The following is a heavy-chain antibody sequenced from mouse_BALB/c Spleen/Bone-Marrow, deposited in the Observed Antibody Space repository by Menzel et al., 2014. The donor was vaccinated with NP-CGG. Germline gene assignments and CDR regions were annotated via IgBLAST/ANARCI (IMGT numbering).Heavy chain of an antibody. J-gene: IGHJ2*01. V-gene: IGHV3-2*02. D-gene: IGHD2-14*01. CDR3: AGGYDGGDFDY. Sequence: EVQLVESGPGLVKPSQSLSLTCTVTGYSITSDYAWNWIRQFPGNKLEWMGYISYSGSTSYNPSLKSRISITRDTSKNQFFLQLNSVTTEDTATYYCAGGYDGGDFDYWGQGTTLTVSS. CDR1: GYSITSDYA. CDR2: ISYSGST.